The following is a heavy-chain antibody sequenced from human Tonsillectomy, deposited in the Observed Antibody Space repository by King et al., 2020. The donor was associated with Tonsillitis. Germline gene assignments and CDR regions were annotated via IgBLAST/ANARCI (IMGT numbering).Heavy chain of an antibody. CDR3: TRLLTVAGFTYFYYYGMDV. CDR2: IRSKAYGGTT. D-gene: IGHD6-19*01. V-gene: IGHV3-49*03. CDR1: GFTFGDYA. J-gene: IGHJ6*02. Sequence: VQLVESGGGLVQPGRSLRLSCTASGFTFGDYAMSWFRQAPGKGLEWVSFIRSKAYGGTTEYAASVKGRFAIPRDDSKSIAYLQMNSLKTEDTAVYYCTRLLTVAGFTYFYYYGMDVWGQGTTVTVSS.